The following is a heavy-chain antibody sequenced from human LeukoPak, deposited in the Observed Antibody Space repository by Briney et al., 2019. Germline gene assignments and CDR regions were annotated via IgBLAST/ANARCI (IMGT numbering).Heavy chain of an antibody. CDR1: GFTFSTYN. Sequence: PGGSLTLSCAASGFTFSTYNMNWVRQAPGKGLEWVSAITTSSAYIYYADSVRGRFTISRDNAKNSLYLQMNSLRDDDTAVYYCARDPYSGNLGPTYYYYMDVWGKGTTVTVSS. D-gene: IGHD1-26*01. J-gene: IGHJ6*03. CDR3: ARDPYSGNLGPTYYYYMDV. V-gene: IGHV3-21*01. CDR2: ITTSSAYI.